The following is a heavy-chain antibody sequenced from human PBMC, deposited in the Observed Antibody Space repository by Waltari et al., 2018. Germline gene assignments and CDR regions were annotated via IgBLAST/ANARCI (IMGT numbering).Heavy chain of an antibody. CDR3: AGGPTGYFDY. D-gene: IGHD4-17*01. Sequence: EVQLVESGGGLVQPGGSLRLSCAASGFPFSSYWMSWVRQAPGKGLEWVANIKQDGSEKYYVDSVKGRFTISRDNAKNSLYLQMNSLRAEDTAVYYCAGGPTGYFDYWGQGTLVTVSS. CDR2: IKQDGSEK. V-gene: IGHV3-7*04. CDR1: GFPFSSYW. J-gene: IGHJ4*02.